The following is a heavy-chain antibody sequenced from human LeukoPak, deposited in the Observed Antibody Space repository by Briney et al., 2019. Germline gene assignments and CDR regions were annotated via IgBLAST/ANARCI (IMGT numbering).Heavy chain of an antibody. V-gene: IGHV1-69*05. CDR1: GGTFSSYA. CDR2: IIPIFGTA. J-gene: IGHJ4*02. D-gene: IGHD6-13*01. Sequence: SVRVSCKASGGTFSSYAISWVRQAPGQGLEWMGRIIPIFGTANYAQKFQGRVTITTDESTSTAYMELSSLRSEDTAVYYCARDRIAAAGDFDYWGQGTLVTVSS. CDR3: ARDRIAAAGDFDY.